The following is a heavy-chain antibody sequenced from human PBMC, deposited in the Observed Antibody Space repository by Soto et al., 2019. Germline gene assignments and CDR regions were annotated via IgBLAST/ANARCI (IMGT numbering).Heavy chain of an antibody. Sequence: SETRCFTCSVCAGSISSSCYYCRWIRQPPGKGREGIGSIYYSGSTYYNPSLKSRVTISVDTSKNQFSLKLSSVTAADTAVYYCARHELEYYYASSLDDSGQGTPLTVS. CDR3: ARHELEYYYASSLDD. CDR1: AGSISSSCYY. D-gene: IGHD3-22*01. V-gene: IGHV4-39*01. CDR2: IYYSGST. J-gene: IGHJ4*02.